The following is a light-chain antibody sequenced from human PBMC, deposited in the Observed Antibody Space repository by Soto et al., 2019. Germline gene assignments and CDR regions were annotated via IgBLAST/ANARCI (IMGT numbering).Light chain of an antibody. J-gene: IGKJ1*01. CDR3: HQQGISPWT. Sequence: EIVLTQSPATLSLSPGDRATLSCGASQSVSNNYLAWYQHKRGLAPRVLIYDASTRATGIPDRFSGSGSGTDFTLTISRLEPEDFAVYYCHQQGISPWTLGQGTKVETK. CDR2: DAS. CDR1: QSVSNNY. V-gene: IGKV3D-20*01.